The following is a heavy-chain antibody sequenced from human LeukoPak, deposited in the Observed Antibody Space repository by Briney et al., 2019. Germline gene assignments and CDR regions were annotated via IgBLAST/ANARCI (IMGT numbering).Heavy chain of an antibody. Sequence: ASVKVSCKASGYTFTVYYVHWVRQAPGQGLEWMGWINPNSGGTNYAQKFQGRVTMTRDTSISTAYMELSRLRSDDTAVYYCARAMLSGYSYGSDYFDYWARGTLVTVSS. J-gene: IGHJ4*02. CDR3: ARAMLSGYSYGSDYFDY. CDR1: GYTFTVYY. CDR2: INPNSGGT. V-gene: IGHV1-2*02. D-gene: IGHD5-18*01.